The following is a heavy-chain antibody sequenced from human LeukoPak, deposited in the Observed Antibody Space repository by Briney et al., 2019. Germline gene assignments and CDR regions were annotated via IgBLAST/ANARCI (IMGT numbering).Heavy chain of an antibody. Sequence: GGSLRLSCAASGFTFRSYWMSWVRQAPGKGLEWVANIKQDGSEKYYVDSVKGRFTISRDNAKNSLYLQMNSLRAEDTAVYYCANCEVYFDYWGQGTLVTVSS. CDR2: IKQDGSEK. J-gene: IGHJ4*02. CDR1: GFTFRSYW. CDR3: ANCEVYFDY. V-gene: IGHV3-7*01.